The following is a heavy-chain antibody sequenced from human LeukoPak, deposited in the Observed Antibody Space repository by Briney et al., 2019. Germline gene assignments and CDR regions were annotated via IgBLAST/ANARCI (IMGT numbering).Heavy chain of an antibody. V-gene: IGHV3-30-3*01. CDR3: ARARYCSSISSREAFDI. Sequence: PGGSLRLSCAASGFPFSSYAMHWVRQAPGKGLEWVALISYDGNNKYYADSVKGRFTISRDNSKNTLFLQMNSLRAEDTAVYYCARARYCSSISSREAFDIWGQGTMVTVSS. CDR1: GFPFSSYA. D-gene: IGHD2-2*01. J-gene: IGHJ3*02. CDR2: ISYDGNNK.